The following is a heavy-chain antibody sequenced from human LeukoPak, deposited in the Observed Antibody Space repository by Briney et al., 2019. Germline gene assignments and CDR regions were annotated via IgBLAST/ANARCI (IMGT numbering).Heavy chain of an antibody. CDR2: INHSGST. J-gene: IGHJ4*02. Sequence: PSETLSLTCAVYGGSFSGYYWSWIRQPPGKGLEWIGEINHSGSTNYNPSLKSRVTISVDTSKSQFSLKLSSVTAADTAVYYCARGPYDSSGYYKLYYFDYWGQGTLVTVSS. CDR3: ARGPYDSSGYYKLYYFDY. V-gene: IGHV4-34*01. D-gene: IGHD3-22*01. CDR1: GGSFSGYY.